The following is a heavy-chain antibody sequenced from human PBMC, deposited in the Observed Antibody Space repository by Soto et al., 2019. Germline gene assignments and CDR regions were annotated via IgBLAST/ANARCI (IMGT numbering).Heavy chain of an antibody. CDR3: VKDGGTLPNLVNYPFDI. V-gene: IGHV3-30*14. CDR2: ISTDGTEK. D-gene: IGHD3-16*01. Sequence: GGSLRLSCVASGFTFSSYVIHWVRQAPGKGLEWVALISTDGTEKHYPGSVRGRFTISRDNSKNTLYLQMNSLRTEDTAVYYCVKDGGTLPNLVNYPFDIWGQGTKVTVS. J-gene: IGHJ3*02. CDR1: GFTFSSYV.